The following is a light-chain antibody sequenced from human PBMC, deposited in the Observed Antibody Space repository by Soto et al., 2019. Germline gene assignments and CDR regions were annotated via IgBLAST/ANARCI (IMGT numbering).Light chain of an antibody. J-gene: IGKJ2*01. CDR1: QHVSSN. CDR2: RAS. V-gene: IGKV3-15*01. CDR3: QQYNKGPYT. Sequence: EIVMTQSPATLSVSPGGSATLSCRASQHVSSNLAWYRQKPVQAPTLLIYRASTRATGIPATVSGSGSGTECTLTTSSLQSADFAVYYCQQYNKGPYTFGQGTKLEI.